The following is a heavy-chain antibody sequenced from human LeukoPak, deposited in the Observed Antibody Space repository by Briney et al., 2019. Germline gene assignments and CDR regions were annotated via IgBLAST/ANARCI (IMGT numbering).Heavy chain of an antibody. V-gene: IGHV3-23*01. CDR2: VTGSGGST. Sequence: GGSLRLSCAASGFTFSSYAMSWVRQAPGKGLEWVSTVTGSGGSTFYAGSVKGRFTISRDNSKNTLYLQMNSLRAEDTAVYYCARALFLGDWFDPWGQGTLVTVSS. CDR1: GFTFSSYA. D-gene: IGHD3-16*01. J-gene: IGHJ5*02. CDR3: ARALFLGDWFDP.